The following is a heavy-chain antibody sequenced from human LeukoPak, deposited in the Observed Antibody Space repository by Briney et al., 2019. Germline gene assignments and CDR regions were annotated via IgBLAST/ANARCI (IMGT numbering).Heavy chain of an antibody. CDR1: RFIFSTYS. Sequence: PGGSLRLSCAASRFIFSTYSMSWVRQAPGKGPEWVSSISDGGTNTYYADSVKGRFTISRDNSKNTLSLQMNNLRDEDTAVYYCAKDAAAVTGRRARFDYWGQGTLVTVSS. CDR2: ISDGGTNT. V-gene: IGHV3-23*01. CDR3: AKDAAAVTGRRARFDY. J-gene: IGHJ4*02. D-gene: IGHD6-19*01.